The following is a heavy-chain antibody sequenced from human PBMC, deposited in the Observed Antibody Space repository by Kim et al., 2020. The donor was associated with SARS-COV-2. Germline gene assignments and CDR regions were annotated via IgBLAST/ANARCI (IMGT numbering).Heavy chain of an antibody. D-gene: IGHD6-13*01. J-gene: IGHJ4*02. Sequence: SETLSLTCTVSGDSISYYYCSWIRQLPGKGLEWLGYIYHGESTDYNPSLKSRVTISWDTSKNQFSLDLTSVTDADTTVYYCARSGGRDSWQQFDYWGQGILVTVSS. V-gene: IGHV4-59*01. CDR1: GDSISYYY. CDR2: IYHGEST. CDR3: ARSGGRDSWQQFDY.